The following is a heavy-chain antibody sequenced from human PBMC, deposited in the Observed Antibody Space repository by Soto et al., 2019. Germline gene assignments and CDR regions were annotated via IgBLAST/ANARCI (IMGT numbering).Heavy chain of an antibody. D-gene: IGHD7-27*01. CDR1: GGSISSGDYY. CDR3: ARGPDGDKVDY. V-gene: IGHV4-30-4*01. J-gene: IGHJ4*02. Sequence: QVQLQESGPGLVEPSQTLSLTCTVSGGSISSGDYYWSWIRQPPGKGLEWIGHIYNSGSTCSNPSLKSRVTISVDTSKNQFSLKLSSVTAADTAVYYCARGPDGDKVDYWGQGTLVTVSS. CDR2: IYNSGST.